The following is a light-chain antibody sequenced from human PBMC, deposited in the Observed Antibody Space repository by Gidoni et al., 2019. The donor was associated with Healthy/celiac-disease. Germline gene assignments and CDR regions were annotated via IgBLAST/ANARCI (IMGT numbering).Light chain of an antibody. Sequence: DIQMTHSPSSLSSSVGDRVTITCRASQSISSYLNWYQQKPGKAPKLLIYAASSLQSGVPSRWSGSGSGRDVTLIISSMQDEDVATYYCQQRYSTPALTFGGGTKVEIK. CDR1: QSISSY. CDR2: AAS. V-gene: IGKV1-39*01. CDR3: QQRYSTPALT. J-gene: IGKJ4*01.